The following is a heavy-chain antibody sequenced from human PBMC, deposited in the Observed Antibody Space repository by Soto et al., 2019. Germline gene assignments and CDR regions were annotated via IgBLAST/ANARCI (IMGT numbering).Heavy chain of an antibody. V-gene: IGHV4-59*01. CDR3: ARSAVAGTVWFDP. CDR1: GGSISSYY. D-gene: IGHD6-19*01. CDR2: IYYSGST. Sequence: PSETLSLTCSVSGGSISSYYWSWIRQPPGKGLEWIGYIYYSGSTNYTPSLKSRVTISVDTSKNQFSLKLSSVTAADTAVYYCARSAVAGTVWFDPWGQGTLVTVSS. J-gene: IGHJ5*02.